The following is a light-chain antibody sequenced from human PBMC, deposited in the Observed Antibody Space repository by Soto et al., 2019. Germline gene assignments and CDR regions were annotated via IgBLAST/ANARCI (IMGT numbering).Light chain of an antibody. Sequence: EIVMTQSPATLSVSPGERGTLSCRCSQSFSSNLAWYQQKPGQAPRLLIYGASSRATGIPDRFSGSGSGTDFTLTISRLEPEDFAVYYCQQYGISPRTFGQGTKVDI. CDR3: QQYGISPRT. CDR2: GAS. V-gene: IGKV3-20*01. J-gene: IGKJ1*01. CDR1: QSFSSN.